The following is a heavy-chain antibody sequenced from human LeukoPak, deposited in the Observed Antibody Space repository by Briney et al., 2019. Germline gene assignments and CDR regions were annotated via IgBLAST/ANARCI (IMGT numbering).Heavy chain of an antibody. CDR1: GYTFTSYG. J-gene: IGHJ4*02. Sequence: ASVKVSCKASGYTFTSYGISWVRQAPGQGLEWMGWINAGNGNTKYSQKFQGRVTITRDTSASTAYMELSSLRSEDTAVYYCARAVGATFDYWGQGTLVTVSS. D-gene: IGHD1-26*01. V-gene: IGHV1-3*01. CDR2: INAGNGNT. CDR3: ARAVGATFDY.